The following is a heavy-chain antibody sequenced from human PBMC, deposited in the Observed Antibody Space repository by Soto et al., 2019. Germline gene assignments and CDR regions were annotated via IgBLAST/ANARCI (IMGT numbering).Heavy chain of an antibody. Sequence: PGGSLRLSCAASGFTCSSYAMSWVRLAPWKGLEWVSAISGSGGSTYYADSVKGRFTISRDNSKNTLYLQMNSLRAEDTAVYYCASRVSHFSFSGVAPDCYCYALDVWGQGTTVTVS. CDR1: GFTCSSYA. D-gene: IGHD3-3*02. CDR2: ISGSGGST. V-gene: IGHV3-23*01. CDR3: ASRVSHFSFSGVAPDCYCYALDV. J-gene: IGHJ6*02.